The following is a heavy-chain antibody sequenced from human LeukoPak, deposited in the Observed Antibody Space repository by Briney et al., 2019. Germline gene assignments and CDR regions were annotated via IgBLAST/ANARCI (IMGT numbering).Heavy chain of an antibody. CDR3: ARHLGDFWSGYFAAFDI. D-gene: IGHD3-3*01. Sequence: SQTLSLTCTVSGGSISSGSYYWSWIRQPAGRGLEWIGRIYTSGSTNYNPSLKSRVTISVDTSKNQFSLKLSSVTAADTAVYYCARHLGDFWSGYFAAFDIWGQGTMVTVSS. CDR2: IYTSGST. CDR1: GGSISSGSYY. J-gene: IGHJ3*02. V-gene: IGHV4-61*02.